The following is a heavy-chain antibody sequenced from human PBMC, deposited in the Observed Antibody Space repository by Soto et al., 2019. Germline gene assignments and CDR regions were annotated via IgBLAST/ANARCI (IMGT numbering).Heavy chain of an antibody. Sequence: EVQLLESGGGLVQPGGSLRLSCAASGFTFSSYAMSWVRQAPGKGLEWVSVISGSGDSTYYADSVKGRFTISRDNSKNTLYLQMNSLRAEDTAVYYCARRNYVGLYFDSWGQGTLVTVSS. CDR2: ISGSGDST. J-gene: IGHJ4*02. CDR3: ARRNYVGLYFDS. V-gene: IGHV3-23*01. CDR1: GFTFSSYA. D-gene: IGHD1-7*01.